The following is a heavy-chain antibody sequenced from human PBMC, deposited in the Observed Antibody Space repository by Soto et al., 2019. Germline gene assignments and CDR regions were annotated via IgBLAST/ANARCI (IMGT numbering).Heavy chain of an antibody. V-gene: IGHV1-8*02. D-gene: IGHD3-9*01. Sequence: GSSVKVSCKASGYTFTNYEINWVRQAAGQGLEWLGWVNPKTGITGFAQKFQGRVAMTRDTSISTVYMELSSLTSDDTAVYYCVRRVDASGWHVRNWFDTWGQGTLVTVSS. CDR1: GYTFTNYE. CDR3: VRRVDASGWHVRNWFDT. J-gene: IGHJ5*02. CDR2: VNPKTGIT.